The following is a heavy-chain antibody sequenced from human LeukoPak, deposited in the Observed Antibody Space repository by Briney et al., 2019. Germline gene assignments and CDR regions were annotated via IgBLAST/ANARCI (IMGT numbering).Heavy chain of an antibody. J-gene: IGHJ6*02. CDR1: GGSISSGGYY. CDR2: IYYSGST. Sequence: TLSLTCTVSGGSISSGGYYWSWIRQHPGKGLEWIGYIYYSGSTYYNPSLKSRVTISVDTSKNQFSLKLSSVTAADTAVYYCATIAATPTYYYYYGMDVWGQGTTVTVSS. V-gene: IGHV4-31*03. CDR3: ATIAATPTYYYYYGMDV. D-gene: IGHD2-15*01.